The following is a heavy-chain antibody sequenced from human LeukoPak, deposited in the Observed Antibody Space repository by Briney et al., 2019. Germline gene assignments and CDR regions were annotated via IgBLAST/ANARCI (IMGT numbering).Heavy chain of an antibody. CDR3: ARDTAIFGVANYYMDV. J-gene: IGHJ6*03. CDR2: INPNSGGT. D-gene: IGHD3-3*01. V-gene: IGHV1-2*02. CDR1: GYTFTGYY. Sequence: GASVKVSCKASGYTFTGYYMHWVRQAPGQGLEWMGWINPNSGGTNYAQKFQGRVTMTRDTSISTAYMELSRLRSDDTAVYYCARDTAIFGVANYYMDVWGKGTTVTVSS.